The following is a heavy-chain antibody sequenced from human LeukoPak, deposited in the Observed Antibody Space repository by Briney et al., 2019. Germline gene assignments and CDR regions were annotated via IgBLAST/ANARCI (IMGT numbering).Heavy chain of an antibody. CDR2: ISSSSSYI. Sequence: GGSLRLSCAASGFTFSSYSMNWVRQAPGKGLEWVSSISSSSSYIYYADSVKGRFTISRDNAKNSLYLQMNSLRAEDTAVYYCARVAFLEWQYLYYFGYWGQGTLVTVSS. D-gene: IGHD3-3*02. J-gene: IGHJ4*02. V-gene: IGHV3-21*01. CDR1: GFTFSSYS. CDR3: ARVAFLEWQYLYYFGY.